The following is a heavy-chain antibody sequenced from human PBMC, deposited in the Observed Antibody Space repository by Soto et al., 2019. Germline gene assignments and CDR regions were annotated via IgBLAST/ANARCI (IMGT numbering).Heavy chain of an antibody. D-gene: IGHD4-17*01. J-gene: IGHJ4*02. CDR1: GYTFPSSG. CDR2: ISDYNGNT. V-gene: IGHV1-18*01. Sequence: GASVKVSCKASGYTFPSSGISWVRQAPGQGLEWMGWISDYNGNTNYAQKLQGRVTMTTDTSTSTAYMELRSLRSADTAVYYCARDRREPTGHFDYWGQGTLVTVSS. CDR3: ARDRREPTGHFDY.